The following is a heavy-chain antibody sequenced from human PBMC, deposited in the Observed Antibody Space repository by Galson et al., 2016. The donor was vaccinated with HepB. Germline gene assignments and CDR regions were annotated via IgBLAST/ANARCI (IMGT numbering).Heavy chain of an antibody. J-gene: IGHJ6*03. D-gene: IGHD3-10*01. CDR3: ASDTLVVSRGVIYYMDV. V-gene: IGHV3-21*01. CDR2: ITSISSYI. CDR1: GFTFSSYG. Sequence: SLRLSCAASGFTFSSYGMNWVRQAPGKGLEWVSSITSISSYIYYAESVTGRFTTSRDNAKNSLYLQMNSLKVEDTAVYYCASDTLVVSRGVIYYMDVWGKGTTVTVSS.